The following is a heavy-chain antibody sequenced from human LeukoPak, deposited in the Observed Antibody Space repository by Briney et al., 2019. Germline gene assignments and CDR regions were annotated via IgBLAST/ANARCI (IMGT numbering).Heavy chain of an antibody. J-gene: IGHJ6*02. CDR3: ARGLTTVTMSYYYGMDV. Sequence: ASVKVSCKASGYTFTGYYMHWVRQAPGQGLEWMGWINPNSGGTSYAQKFQGRVTMTRDTSISTAYMELSRLRSDDTAVYYCARGLTTVTMSYYYGMDVWGQGTTVTVSS. V-gene: IGHV1-2*02. D-gene: IGHD4-17*01. CDR2: INPNSGGT. CDR1: GYTFTGYY.